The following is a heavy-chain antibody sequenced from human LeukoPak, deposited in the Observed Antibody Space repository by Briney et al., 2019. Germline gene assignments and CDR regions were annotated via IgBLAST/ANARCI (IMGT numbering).Heavy chain of an antibody. V-gene: IGHV4-30-4*08. CDR2: IYYGGST. Sequence: SETLSLTCTVSGGSISSGDYYWSWIRQPPGKGLEWIGYIYYGGSTYYNPSLKSRVTISVDTSKNQFSLKLSSVTAADTAVYYCARGTFGWRAFDIWGQGTMVTVSS. D-gene: IGHD3-16*01. CDR1: GGSISSGDYY. CDR3: ARGTFGWRAFDI. J-gene: IGHJ3*02.